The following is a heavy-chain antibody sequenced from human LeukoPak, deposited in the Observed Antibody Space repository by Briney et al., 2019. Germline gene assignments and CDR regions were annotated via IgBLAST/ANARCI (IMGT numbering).Heavy chain of an antibody. CDR1: GGSISSYY. Sequence: SETLSLTCTVSGGSISSYYWSWIRQPPVKGLEWIGYIYTSGSTNYNPSLKSRVTISVDTSKNQSSLKLSSVTAADTAVYYCARPRGIGSPIDYWGQGTLVTVSS. CDR2: IYTSGST. J-gene: IGHJ4*02. CDR3: ARPRGIGSPIDY. V-gene: IGHV4-4*09. D-gene: IGHD3-10*01.